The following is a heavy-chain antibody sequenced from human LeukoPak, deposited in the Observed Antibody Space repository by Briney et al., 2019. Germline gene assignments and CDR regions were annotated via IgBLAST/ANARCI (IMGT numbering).Heavy chain of an antibody. J-gene: IGHJ4*02. CDR2: IRHYDGHT. CDR3: TSSIPIGWSPNTY. CDR1: GGFTSNDYW. V-gene: IGHV4/OR15-8*02. D-gene: IGHD6-19*01. Sequence: SETLSLTCDVSGGFTSNDYWWSWVRQPPGKGLEWIGEIRHYDGHTKYNPSLKGRVTISIDKPRNHFSLTLTSVTAADTAIYYCTSSIPIGWSPNTYWGQGTLVIVSS.